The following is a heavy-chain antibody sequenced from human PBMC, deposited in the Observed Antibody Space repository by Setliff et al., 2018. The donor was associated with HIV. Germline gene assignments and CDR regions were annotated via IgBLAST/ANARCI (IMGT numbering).Heavy chain of an antibody. CDR2: IYTSGST. V-gene: IGHV4-4*07. CDR1: GDSIRSHF. CDR3: ARKVGGDFDY. J-gene: IGHJ4*02. D-gene: IGHD2-2*01. Sequence: PSETLSLTCSVSGDSIRSHFWSWIRQPAGKGLEWIGHIYTSGSTNYKPSLKSRVTISVDTSKHQFSLKLNSMTAADTAVYFCARKVGGDFDYWGQGTLVTVSS.